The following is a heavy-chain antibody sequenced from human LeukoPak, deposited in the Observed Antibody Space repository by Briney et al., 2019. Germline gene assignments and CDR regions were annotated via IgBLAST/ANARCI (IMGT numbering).Heavy chain of an antibody. J-gene: IGHJ3*02. Sequence: ASVKVSCTASGYTFTSYGSSWVRQAPGQGLEWMGWISAYNGNTNYAQKLQGRVTMTTDTSTSTAYMELRSLRSDDTAVYYCARDLGSGSYHAFDIWGQGTMGTVSS. D-gene: IGHD1-26*01. CDR1: GYTFTSYG. CDR3: ARDLGSGSYHAFDI. CDR2: ISAYNGNT. V-gene: IGHV1-18*01.